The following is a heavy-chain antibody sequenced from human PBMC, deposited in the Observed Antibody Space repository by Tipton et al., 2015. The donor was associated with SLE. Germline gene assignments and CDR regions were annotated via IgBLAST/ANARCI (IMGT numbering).Heavy chain of an antibody. D-gene: IGHD6-19*01. CDR1: GYSISSGYY. Sequence: TLSLTCAVSGYSISSGYYWGWIRQPPGKGLEWIGSIYHSGSTYYNPSLKSRVTISVDTSKNQFSLKLSSVTAADTAVYYCEGSVAGTDYWGQGTLVTVSS. CDR2: IYHSGST. V-gene: IGHV4-38-2*01. CDR3: EGSVAGTDY. J-gene: IGHJ4*02.